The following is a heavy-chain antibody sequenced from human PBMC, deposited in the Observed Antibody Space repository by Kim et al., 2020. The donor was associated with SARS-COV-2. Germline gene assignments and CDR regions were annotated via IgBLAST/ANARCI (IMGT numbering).Heavy chain of an antibody. J-gene: IGHJ4*02. D-gene: IGHD3-9*01. CDR2: IYSGGSST. CDR1: GFTFSSYA. CDR3: AKVGDYDILTGYYLDY. V-gene: IGHV3-23*03. Sequence: GGSLRHSCAASGFTFSSYAMSWVRQAPGKGLEWVSVIYSGGSSTYYADSVKGRFTISRDNSKNTLYLQMNSLRAEDTAVYYCAKVGDYDILTGYYLDYWGQGTLVTVSS.